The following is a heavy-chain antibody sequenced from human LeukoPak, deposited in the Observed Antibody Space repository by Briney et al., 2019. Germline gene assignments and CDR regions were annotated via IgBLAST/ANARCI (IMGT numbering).Heavy chain of an antibody. D-gene: IGHD6-13*01. CDR1: GLTFSNAW. CDR3: TTDGYSSSWSTFDF. CDR2: IKSKTDGGTT. Sequence: GGSLRLSCAASGLTFSNAWMSWVRQAPGKGLEWVGRIKSKTDGGTTDYAAPVKGRFTVSRDDSKDMLYLHMNSLKTEDTAIYYCTTDGYSSSWSTFDFWGQGILVTVSS. V-gene: IGHV3-15*01. J-gene: IGHJ4*02.